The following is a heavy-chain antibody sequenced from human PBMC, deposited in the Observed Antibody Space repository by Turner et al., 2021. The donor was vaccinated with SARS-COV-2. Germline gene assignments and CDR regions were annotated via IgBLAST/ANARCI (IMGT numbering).Heavy chain of an antibody. J-gene: IGHJ6*02. Sequence: EVQLLESGGGLVQPGGSLRLSCPASGFTFSSYWMHWVRQAPGKGLVWDSRINSDGSSTSYADSVKGRFTISRDNAKNTLYLQMNSLRAEDTAVYYCARDHIGVYYAMDVWGQGTTVTVSS. V-gene: IGHV3-74*01. CDR1: GFTFSSYW. D-gene: IGHD3-10*01. CDR3: ARDHIGVYYAMDV. CDR2: INSDGSST.